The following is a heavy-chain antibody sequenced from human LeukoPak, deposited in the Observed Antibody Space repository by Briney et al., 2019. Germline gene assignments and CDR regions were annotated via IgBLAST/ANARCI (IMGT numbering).Heavy chain of an antibody. Sequence: GASLRLSCAASGFTFSNYDKSWGGQAPGEGLEWVSAVSGRDDSTYYADSVKGRFTISRDTSKNTLYLQMNSLRADDTAVYYCAKWGDYDILTGYYDSDYCGQGTLVTVSS. V-gene: IGHV3-23*01. CDR1: GFTFSNYD. D-gene: IGHD3-9*01. CDR2: VSGRDDST. CDR3: AKWGDYDILTGYYDSDY. J-gene: IGHJ4*02.